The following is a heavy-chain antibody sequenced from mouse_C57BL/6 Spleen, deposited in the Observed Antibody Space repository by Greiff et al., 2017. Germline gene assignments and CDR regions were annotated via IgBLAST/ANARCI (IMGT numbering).Heavy chain of an antibody. J-gene: IGHJ3*01. CDR1: GYTFTSYW. D-gene: IGHD1-1*01. Sequence: VQLQQPGAELVKPGASVKMSCKASGYTFTSYWITWVKQRPGQGLEWIGDIYPGSGSTNYNEKFKSKATLTVDTSSSTAYQQLSSLTSRSTAVYYCAREFKFITTVEGFAYWGQGTLVTVSA. CDR2: IYPGSGST. V-gene: IGHV1-55*01. CDR3: AREFKFITTVEGFAY.